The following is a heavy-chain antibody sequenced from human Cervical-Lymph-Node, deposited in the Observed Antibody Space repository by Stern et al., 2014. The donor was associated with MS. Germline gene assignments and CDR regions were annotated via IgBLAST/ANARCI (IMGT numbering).Heavy chain of an antibody. CDR1: GYTFNNYA. V-gene: IGHV7-4-1*02. J-gene: IGHJ5*02. D-gene: IGHD6-19*01. Sequence: QVQLGQSGSELKKLGASVKVSCKASGYTFNNYAMNWVRQAPGQGLEWMGWISTNTGDPDYAQGFTGRFVFSMDTSVSTAYLQITSLKAEDTAVYYCARPNDSSGLFDQWGQGTLVTVSS. CDR2: ISTNTGDP. CDR3: ARPNDSSGLFDQ.